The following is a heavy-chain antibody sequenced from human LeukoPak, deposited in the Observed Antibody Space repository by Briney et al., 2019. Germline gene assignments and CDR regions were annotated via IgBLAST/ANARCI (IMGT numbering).Heavy chain of an antibody. CDR3: AKVRSAVVAAATNY. CDR2: ISGSGGST. D-gene: IGHD2-15*01. CDR1: GFTFSNYA. V-gene: IGHV3-23*01. Sequence: GESLKISCAASGFTFSNYAMSWVLQAPGKGLEWVSVISGSGGSTYHADSVKGRFTISRDNSNNTLYLQMNSLRAEDTAIYYCAKVRSAVVAAATNYWGQGTLVTVSS. J-gene: IGHJ4*02.